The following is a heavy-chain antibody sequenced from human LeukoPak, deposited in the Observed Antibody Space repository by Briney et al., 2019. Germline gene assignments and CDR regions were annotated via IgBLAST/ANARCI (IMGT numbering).Heavy chain of an antibody. D-gene: IGHD3-22*01. J-gene: IGHJ5*02. CDR2: ISAYNGNT. V-gene: IGHV1-18*01. CDR1: GYTFTSYG. Sequence: ASVKVSCKASGYTFTSYGISWVRQAPGQGLEWMGWISAYNGNTNYAQKLQGRVTMTTDTSTSTAYMELRSLRSDDTAVYYCARDYYDSSGYSNWFDPGAREPWSPSPQ. CDR3: ARDYYDSSGYSNWFDP.